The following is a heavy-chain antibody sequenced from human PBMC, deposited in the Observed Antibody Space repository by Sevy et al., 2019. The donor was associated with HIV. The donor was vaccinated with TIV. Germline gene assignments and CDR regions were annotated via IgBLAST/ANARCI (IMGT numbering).Heavy chain of an antibody. CDR1: GFTFSDYY. Sequence: GGSLRLSCAASGFTFSDYYMSWIRQAPGKGLEWVSYISSSGSNIYYADSVKGRFTFSSDKAKNSMYLQMNSLRAEDTALYYCARDLHRGLSGSTSGYWGQGTLVTVSS. J-gene: IGHJ4*02. CDR2: ISSSGSNI. V-gene: IGHV3-11*01. CDR3: ARDLHRGLSGSTSGY. D-gene: IGHD3-3*01.